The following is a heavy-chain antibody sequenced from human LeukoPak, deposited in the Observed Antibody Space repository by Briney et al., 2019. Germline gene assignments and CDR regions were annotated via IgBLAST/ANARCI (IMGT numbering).Heavy chain of an antibody. CDR3: ARTGYSGYDFYFDY. V-gene: IGHV4-59*01. Sequence: SETLSLTCTVSGGSISSYYWSWIRQPPGKGLEWIGYIYYSGSTNYNPSLKSRVTISVDTSKDQFSLKLSSVTAADTAVYYCARTGYSGYDFYFDYWGQGTLVTVSS. J-gene: IGHJ4*02. D-gene: IGHD5-12*01. CDR2: IYYSGST. CDR1: GGSISSYY.